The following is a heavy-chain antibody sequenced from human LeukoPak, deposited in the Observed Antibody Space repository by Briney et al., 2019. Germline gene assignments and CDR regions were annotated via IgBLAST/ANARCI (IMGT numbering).Heavy chain of an antibody. CDR3: VRDFDY. V-gene: IGHV3-7*01. CDR2: IEQDGTKK. Sequence: GGSLRLSCAASGLTFSTLWMSWVRQAPEKGLEWVATIEQDGTKKYYVDSVKGRFTISRDNAKNSLYLQMNSLRADDAAVYYCVRDFDYWGQGILVTVSS. CDR1: GLTFSTLW. J-gene: IGHJ4*02.